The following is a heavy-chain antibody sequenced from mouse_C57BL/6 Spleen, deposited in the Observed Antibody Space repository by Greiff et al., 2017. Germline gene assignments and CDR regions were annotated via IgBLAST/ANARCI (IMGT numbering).Heavy chain of an antibody. J-gene: IGHJ1*03. CDR3: ARPYYYGSSWYFDV. CDR2: FHPYNDDT. CDR1: GYTFTTYP. Sequence: QVQLQQSGAELVKPGASVKMSCKASGYTFTTYPIEWMKQNHGKSLEWIGNFHPYNDDTKYNEKFKGKATLTVEKSSSTVYLELSRLTSDDAAVYYCARPYYYGSSWYFDVWGTGTTVTVSS. D-gene: IGHD1-1*01. V-gene: IGHV1-47*01.